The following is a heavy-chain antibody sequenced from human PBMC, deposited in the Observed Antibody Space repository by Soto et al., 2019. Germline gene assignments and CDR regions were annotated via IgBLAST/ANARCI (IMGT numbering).Heavy chain of an antibody. J-gene: IGHJ4*02. V-gene: IGHV3-49*03. Sequence: SLRLSCTASGFTFGDYAMSWFRQAPGKGLEWVGFIRSKAYGGTTEYAASVKGRFTISRDDSKSIAYLQMNSLKTEDTAVYYCTRQSYFLYYYDSSEPFDYWGQGTLVTVSS. CDR2: IRSKAYGGTT. D-gene: IGHD3-22*01. CDR3: TRQSYFLYYYDSSEPFDY. CDR1: GFTFGDYA.